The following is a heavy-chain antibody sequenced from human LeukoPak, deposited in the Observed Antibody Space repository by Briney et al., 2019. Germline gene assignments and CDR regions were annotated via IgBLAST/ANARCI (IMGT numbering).Heavy chain of an antibody. D-gene: IGHD3-3*01. Sequence: ASVTVSCKASGYTFTSYGISWVRQAPGQGLEWMGWISAYNGNTNYAQKLQGRVTMTTDTSTSTAYMELRSLRSDDTAVYYCARRYYDFWSGNSYFDYWGQGTLVTVSS. V-gene: IGHV1-18*01. CDR2: ISAYNGNT. CDR1: GYTFTSYG. CDR3: ARRYYDFWSGNSYFDY. J-gene: IGHJ4*02.